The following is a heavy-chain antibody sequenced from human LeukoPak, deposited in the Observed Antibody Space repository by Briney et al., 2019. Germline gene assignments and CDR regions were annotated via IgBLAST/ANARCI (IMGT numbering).Heavy chain of an antibody. V-gene: IGHV1-2*06. Sequence: GASVKVSCKASGYTFTGYYMHWVRQAPGQGLEWVGRINPNSGGTYYAQKFQGRVTMTRDTSISTAYMELSRLRSDDTAVYYCATARFVSGSYYFDYWGQGTLVTVSS. CDR2: INPNSGGT. CDR1: GYTFTGYY. J-gene: IGHJ4*02. CDR3: ATARFVSGSYYFDY. D-gene: IGHD3-22*01.